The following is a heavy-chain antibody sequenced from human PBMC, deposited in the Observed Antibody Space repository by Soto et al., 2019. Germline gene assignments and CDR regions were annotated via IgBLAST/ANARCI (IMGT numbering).Heavy chain of an antibody. V-gene: IGHV3-13*01. CDR3: ARGSGSCYEGVGDY. Sequence: EVQLVESGGGLVQPGGSLRLSCAASGFTFSSYDMHWVRQGTGKGLEWVSGIGTAGDTYYPDCVKDRFNISKENAQNSLSLQKNSLRAEDTDVYYCARGSGSCYEGVGDYWGQGTLVTVSS. D-gene: IGHD5-12*01. CDR1: GFTFSSYD. J-gene: IGHJ4*01. CDR2: IGTAGDT.